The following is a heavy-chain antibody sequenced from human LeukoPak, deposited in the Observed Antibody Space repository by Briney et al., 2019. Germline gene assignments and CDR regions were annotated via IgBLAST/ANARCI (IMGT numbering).Heavy chain of an antibody. J-gene: IGHJ3*02. V-gene: IGHV3-20*01. D-gene: IGHD2-2*02. CDR1: GFAFDDYG. CDR2: INWNGGST. CDR3: ARDLCSSTSCYMGVSDAFDI. Sequence: PGGSLRLSCAASGFAFDDYGMSWVRQAPGKGLEWVSGINWNGGSTGYADSVKGRFTISGDNAKNSLYLQMNSLRAEDTALYHCARDLCSSTSCYMGVSDAFDIWGQGTMVTVSS.